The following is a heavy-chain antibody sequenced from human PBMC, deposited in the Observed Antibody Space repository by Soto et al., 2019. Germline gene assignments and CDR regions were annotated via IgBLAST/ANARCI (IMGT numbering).Heavy chain of an antibody. V-gene: IGHV1-2*02. CDR1: GYTFTGYY. CDR2: INPNSGGT. D-gene: IGHD2-21*02. Sequence: ASVKVSCKASGYTFTGYYMHWVRQAPGQGLEWMGWINPNSGGTNYAQKFQGRVTMTRDTSISTAYMELSRLRSDDTAVYYCARDLDAYCGGDCYADYGTDVWGQGTMVTVSS. CDR3: ARDLDAYCGGDCYADYGTDV. J-gene: IGHJ6*02.